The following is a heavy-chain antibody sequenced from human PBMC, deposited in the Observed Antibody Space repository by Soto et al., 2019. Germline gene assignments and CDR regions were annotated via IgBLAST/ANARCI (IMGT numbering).Heavy chain of an antibody. J-gene: IGHJ6*02. CDR1: GATFTSYG. V-gene: IGHV1-18*01. D-gene: IGHD3-3*01. CDR2: ISAYNGNT. CDR3: ARRAFWSGYLYGMDV. Sequence: SLKVSCNASGATFTSYGISGGRGTPGQGLEWMGWISAYNGNTNYAQKLQGRVTMTTDTSTSTAYMELRSLRSDDTAVYYCARRAFWSGYLYGMDVWGQGTTVTVSS.